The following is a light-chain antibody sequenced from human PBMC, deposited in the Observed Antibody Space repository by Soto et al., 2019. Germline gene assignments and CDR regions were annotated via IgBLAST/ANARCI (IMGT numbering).Light chain of an antibody. CDR2: KAS. V-gene: IGKV1-5*03. Sequence: DIQMTQSPSTLSASVGDGVTITCRASQSISSWLAWYQQKPGRAPKLLIYKASSLQSGVPSRFSGSGSGTEFTLTISSLQPDDFATYYCQHYNSDPYTFGQGTKLEIK. J-gene: IGKJ2*01. CDR1: QSISSW. CDR3: QHYNSDPYT.